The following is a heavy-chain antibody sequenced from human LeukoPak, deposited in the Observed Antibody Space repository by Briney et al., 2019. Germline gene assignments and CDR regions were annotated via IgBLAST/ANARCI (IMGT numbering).Heavy chain of an antibody. CDR3: AKDRFSSSSGWFDP. J-gene: IGHJ5*02. V-gene: IGHV3-30*02. CDR1: GFTFSSYG. Sequence: GGSLRLSCAASGFTFSSYGMHWVRQAPGKGLEWVAFIRYDGSNKYYADSVKGRFTISRDNSKNTLYLQMNSLRAEDTALYYCAKDRFSSSSGWFDPWGQGILVTVSS. D-gene: IGHD6-6*01. CDR2: IRYDGSNK.